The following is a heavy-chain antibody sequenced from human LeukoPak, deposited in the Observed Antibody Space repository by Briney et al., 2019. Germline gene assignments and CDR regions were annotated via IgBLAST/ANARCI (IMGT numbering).Heavy chain of an antibody. CDR3: AKDSAGVAARPTHFDY. CDR2: IRYDGSNK. Sequence: GGSLRLSCAASGFTFSSYGMHWVRQAPGKGLEWVAFIRYDGSNKYYADSVKGRFTISRDNSKNTLYLQMNSLRAEDTAVYYCAKDSAGVAARPTHFDYWGQGTLVTVSS. D-gene: IGHD6-6*01. J-gene: IGHJ4*02. V-gene: IGHV3-30*02. CDR1: GFTFSSYG.